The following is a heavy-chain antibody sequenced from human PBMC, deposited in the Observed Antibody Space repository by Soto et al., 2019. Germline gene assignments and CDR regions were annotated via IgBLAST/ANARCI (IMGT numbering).Heavy chain of an antibody. D-gene: IGHD3-10*01. CDR2: ISYDGSNK. V-gene: IGHV3-30*03. Sequence: LRLSCAASGFTFSSYGMHWVRQAPGKGLEWVAVISYDGSNKYYADSVKGRFTISRDNSKNTLYLQMNSLRAEDTAVYYCAMIRNQYGSGIAFGMDVWGQGTTVTVSS. J-gene: IGHJ6*02. CDR3: AMIRNQYGSGIAFGMDV. CDR1: GFTFSSYG.